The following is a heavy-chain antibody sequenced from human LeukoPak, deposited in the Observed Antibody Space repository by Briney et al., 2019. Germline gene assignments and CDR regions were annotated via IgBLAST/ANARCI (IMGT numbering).Heavy chain of an antibody. CDR3: ARGALFYYDSSGYYDTSVFDY. CDR2: INHSGST. D-gene: IGHD3-22*01. Sequence: SETLCLTCAVYGGSFSGYYWSWIRQPPGKGLEWIGEINHSGSTNYNPSPKSRVTISVDTSKNQFSLKLSSVTAADTAVYYCARGALFYYDSSGYYDTSVFDYWGQGTLVTVSS. J-gene: IGHJ4*02. CDR1: GGSFSGYY. V-gene: IGHV4-34*01.